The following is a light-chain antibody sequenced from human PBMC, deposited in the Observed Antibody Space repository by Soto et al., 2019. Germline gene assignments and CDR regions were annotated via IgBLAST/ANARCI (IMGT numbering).Light chain of an antibody. Sequence: DIQMTQSPSTLSASLGDRVTITCRASRTIINWLAWYHQKPWKAPNPLIYTPSTLKSGVPSRFTGGGSGTHFTLTISGLHPDDFATYFCQHSYSNSDAFGQGTQLEIK. CDR2: TPS. CDR1: RTIINW. J-gene: IGKJ5*01. CDR3: QHSYSNSDA. V-gene: IGKV1-5*03.